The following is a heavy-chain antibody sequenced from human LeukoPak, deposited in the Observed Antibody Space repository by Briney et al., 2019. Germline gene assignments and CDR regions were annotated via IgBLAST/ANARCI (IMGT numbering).Heavy chain of an antibody. V-gene: IGHV1-69*13. D-gene: IGHD2-15*01. CDR2: IIPIFGTA. J-gene: IGHJ4*02. CDR3: ARRGGYSLDY. Sequence: SVKVSRKASGGTFSSYAISWVRQAPGQGLEWMGGIIPIFGTANYAQKFQGRVTITADESTSTAYMELSSLRCEDSAVYYCARRGGYSLDYWGQGTLVTVSS. CDR1: GGTFSSYA.